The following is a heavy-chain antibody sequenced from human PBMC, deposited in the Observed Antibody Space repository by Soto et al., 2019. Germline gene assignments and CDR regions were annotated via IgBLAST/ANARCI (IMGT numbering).Heavy chain of an antibody. D-gene: IGHD6-6*01. CDR3: AKVMTLATRPPPLDY. Sequence: EVQLLESGGDLVQPGGSLRLSCTASGFTFSSYAMSWVRQAPGTGLEWVSTISGSGRKTYYADSVKGRFTISRDNSKNPLYLQMTALRTEDTAVHYCAKVMTLATRPPPLDYWGRGSLVTVSS. J-gene: IGHJ4*02. CDR2: ISGSGRKT. V-gene: IGHV3-23*01. CDR1: GFTFSSYA.